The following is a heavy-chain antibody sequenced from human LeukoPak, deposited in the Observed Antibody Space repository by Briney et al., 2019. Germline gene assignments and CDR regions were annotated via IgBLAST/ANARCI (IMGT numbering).Heavy chain of an antibody. CDR3: ARPRERKGAFDI. Sequence: PSETLSLNCAVSGGSISSYHWIWIRQPPGKGLEWIGYIYNRGNTNYNPSLKSRVTIPVDTSKNHVSLKLTSVTAADTAMYYCARPRERKGAFDIWGQGTMVTVSS. D-gene: IGHD1-26*01. CDR2: IYNRGNT. V-gene: IGHV4-59*08. J-gene: IGHJ3*02. CDR1: GGSISSYH.